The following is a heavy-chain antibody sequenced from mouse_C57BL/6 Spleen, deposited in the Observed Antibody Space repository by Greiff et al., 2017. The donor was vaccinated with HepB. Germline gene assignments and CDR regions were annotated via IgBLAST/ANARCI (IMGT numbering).Heavy chain of an antibody. J-gene: IGHJ3*01. CDR2: INPNNGGT. CDR1: GYTFTDYY. D-gene: IGHD2-5*01. Sequence: VQLQQSGPELVKPGASVKISCKASGYTFTDYYMNWVKQSHGKSLEWIGDINPNNGGTSYNQKFKGKATLTVDKSSSTAYMELRSLTSEDSAVYYCARGGHSNYERFAYWGQGTLVTVSA. V-gene: IGHV1-26*01. CDR3: ARGGHSNYERFAY.